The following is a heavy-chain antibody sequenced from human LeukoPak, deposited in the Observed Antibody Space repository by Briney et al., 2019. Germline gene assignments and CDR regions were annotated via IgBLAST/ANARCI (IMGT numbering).Heavy chain of an antibody. CDR3: AREQVHYYGSGSYGEDAFDI. J-gene: IGHJ3*02. Sequence: GGSLRLSCAASGFTFSSYSMNWVRQAPGKGLEWVSSISSSSSYIYYADSVKGRFTISRDNAKNSLYLQMNSLRAEDTAVYYCAREQVHYYGSGSYGEDAFDIRGQGTMVTVSS. D-gene: IGHD3-10*01. CDR1: GFTFSSYS. CDR2: ISSSSSYI. V-gene: IGHV3-21*01.